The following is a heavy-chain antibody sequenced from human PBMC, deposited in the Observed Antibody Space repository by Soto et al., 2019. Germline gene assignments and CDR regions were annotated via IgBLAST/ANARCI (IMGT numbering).Heavy chain of an antibody. CDR1: GASINNNDYY. Sequence: SETLSLTCAVSGASINNNDYYWSWIRQTPGKGLEWIGYVYYSGSTDYIPSLKSRLSMSIDKSQNQFTLKMNSVTAADTATYYCARMSYFYDKWYFDLWGRGTQVTVSS. CDR2: VYYSGST. D-gene: IGHD3-22*01. V-gene: IGHV4-30-4*01. J-gene: IGHJ2*01. CDR3: ARMSYFYDKWYFDL.